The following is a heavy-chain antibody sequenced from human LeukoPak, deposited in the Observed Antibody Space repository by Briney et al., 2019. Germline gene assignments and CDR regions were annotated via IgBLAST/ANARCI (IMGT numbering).Heavy chain of an antibody. J-gene: IGHJ4*02. Sequence: PGGSLSLFCALSEFSVGINYMTWARQAPGEGRECVSLIYSGDSTYYADSVKGRFTISRDNSKNTRYLQMNSLRAEDTAVYYCAGGPSGYHNTGGQGTLVTVSS. CDR1: EFSVGINY. V-gene: IGHV3-66*01. CDR3: AGGPSGYHNT. CDR2: IYSGDST. D-gene: IGHD5-12*01.